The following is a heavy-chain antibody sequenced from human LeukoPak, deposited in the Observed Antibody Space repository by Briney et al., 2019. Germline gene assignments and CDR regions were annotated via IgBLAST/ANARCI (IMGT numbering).Heavy chain of an antibody. Sequence: GGSLRLSCAASGFTFSSYWMHWVRQAPGKGLVWVSRINSDGSSTSYADPVKGRFTISRDNAKNTLYLQMNSLRAEDTAVYYCARESYYGPDDYYYYGMDVWGQGTTVTVSS. CDR2: INSDGSST. CDR1: GFTFSSYW. D-gene: IGHD3-10*01. V-gene: IGHV3-74*01. J-gene: IGHJ6*02. CDR3: ARESYYGPDDYYYYGMDV.